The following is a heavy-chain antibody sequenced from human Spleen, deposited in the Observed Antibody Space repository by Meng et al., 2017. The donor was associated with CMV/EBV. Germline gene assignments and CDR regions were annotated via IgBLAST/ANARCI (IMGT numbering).Heavy chain of an antibody. Sequence: ASVKVSCKASGYTFTSYDINWVRQATGQGLEWMGWMNPNSGGTNYAQKFQGRVTMTRDTSISTAYMELSRLRSDDTAVYYCARAGRDMATGYYYYYYGMDVWGQGTTVTVSS. D-gene: IGHD5-24*01. CDR2: MNPNSGGT. J-gene: IGHJ6*02. CDR3: ARAGRDMATGYYYYYYGMDV. V-gene: IGHV1-2*02. CDR1: GYTFTSYD.